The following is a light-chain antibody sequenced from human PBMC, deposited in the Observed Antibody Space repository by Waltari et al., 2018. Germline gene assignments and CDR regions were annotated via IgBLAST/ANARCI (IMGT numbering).Light chain of an antibody. CDR3: SSYTTATTPV. V-gene: IGLV2-14*03. CDR1: SSDVVGHNY. Sequence: QSALTQPASVSGSPGQSISISCTGTSSDVVGHNYFSWYQEYPGKVPKLIIYDVTNRPSGVSYRFSGSMSGNTASLTISGLQPEDEADYYCSSYTTATTPVFGTGTMVTVL. J-gene: IGLJ1*01. CDR2: DVT.